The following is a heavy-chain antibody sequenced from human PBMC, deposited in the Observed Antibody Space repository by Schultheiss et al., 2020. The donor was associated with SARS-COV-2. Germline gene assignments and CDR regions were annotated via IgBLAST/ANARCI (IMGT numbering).Heavy chain of an antibody. J-gene: IGHJ3*02. D-gene: IGHD2-2*02. V-gene: IGHV3-30*04. CDR2: ISKDGSNK. Sequence: GGSLRLSCAASGFTFISYAMHWVRQAPGKGLEWVAAISKDGSNKCYGDSVKGRFTISRDNSKNTLYLQMNSLRAEDTAVYYCAKDRRDCSSTSCYTDAFDIWGQGTTVTVSS. CDR3: AKDRRDCSSTSCYTDAFDI. CDR1: GFTFISYA.